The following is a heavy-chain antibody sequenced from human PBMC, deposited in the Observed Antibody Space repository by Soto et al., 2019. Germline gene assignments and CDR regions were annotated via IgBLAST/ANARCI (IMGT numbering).Heavy chain of an antibody. CDR3: ARDHRLRGDYRY. CDR2: MNPNSGNT. CDR1: GYTFTSYD. J-gene: IGHJ4*02. D-gene: IGHD3-16*02. Sequence: QVQLVQSRAEVKKPGASVKVSCKASGYTFTSYDINWVRQATGQGLEWMGWMNPNSGNTGYAQKFQGRVTMTRNTSISTAYMELSSLRSEDTAEYYCARDHRLRGDYRYWGQGTLVTVSS. V-gene: IGHV1-8*01.